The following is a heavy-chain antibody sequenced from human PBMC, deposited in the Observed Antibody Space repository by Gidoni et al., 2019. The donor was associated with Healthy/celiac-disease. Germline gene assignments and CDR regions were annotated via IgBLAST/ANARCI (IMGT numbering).Heavy chain of an antibody. D-gene: IGHD6-13*01. V-gene: IGHV3-9*01. CDR1: GFTFDDYA. CDR3: AKEVAAAGHPWDYFDY. CDR2: ISWNSGSI. J-gene: IGHJ4*02. Sequence: EVQLVESGGGLVQPGRSLRLSCAASGFTFDDYAMHWVRQAPGKGLEWVSGISWNSGSIGYADSVKGRFTISRDNAKNSLYLQMNSLRAEDTALYYCAKEVAAAGHPWDYFDYWGQGTLVTVSS.